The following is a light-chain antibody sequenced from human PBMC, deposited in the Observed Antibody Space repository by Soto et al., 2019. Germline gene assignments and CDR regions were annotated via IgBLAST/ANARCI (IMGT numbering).Light chain of an antibody. Sequence: DIQMTQSPSSLSASVGGRVTITCRASQTISTYLNWYQQTPGRAPALLISAASTLQSGVPSRFSGSGSGTEFTLTISSLQTQDFATYYCQQSYTSPHTFGQGTNLEIK. V-gene: IGKV1-39*01. CDR2: AAS. J-gene: IGKJ2*01. CDR3: QQSYTSPHT. CDR1: QTISTY.